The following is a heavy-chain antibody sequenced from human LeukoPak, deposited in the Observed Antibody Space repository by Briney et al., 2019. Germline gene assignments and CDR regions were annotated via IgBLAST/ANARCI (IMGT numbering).Heavy chain of an antibody. Sequence: PGRSLRLSCAASGFTLSSYGMHWVRQAPGRGLEWVAVISYDGSNKYYADSVKGRFTISRNNSNNTLYLQMNSLRDEDTAVYYCARDFTRYCSSTSCSEYYYGMDVWGQGTTVTVSS. CDR1: GFTLSSYG. CDR2: ISYDGSNK. J-gene: IGHJ6*02. D-gene: IGHD2-2*01. CDR3: ARDFTRYCSSTSCSEYYYGMDV. V-gene: IGHV3-30*19.